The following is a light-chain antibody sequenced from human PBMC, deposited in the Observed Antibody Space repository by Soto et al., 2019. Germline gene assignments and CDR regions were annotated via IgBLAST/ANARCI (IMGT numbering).Light chain of an antibody. CDR3: QQRSNWPGP. Sequence: EIVMTQSPATLSVSPGERATLSCRASQSVSSNLAWYQQKPGQAPRLLIYGASTRATGIPARFSGSGSGTEFTLTISSLQSEDFAVYYCQQRSNWPGPFGRGTKLDIK. V-gene: IGKV3-15*01. J-gene: IGKJ2*01. CDR2: GAS. CDR1: QSVSSN.